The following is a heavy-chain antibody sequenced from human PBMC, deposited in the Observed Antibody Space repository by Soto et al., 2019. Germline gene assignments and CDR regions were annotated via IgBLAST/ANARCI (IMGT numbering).Heavy chain of an antibody. CDR2: IKQDGSEK. Sequence: PGGSLRLSCAASGFTFSSYWMSWVRQAPGKGLEWVANIKQDGSEKYYVDSVKGRFTISRDNAKNSLYLQMNSLRAEDTAVYYCARVRLPWFGEPPDAFDIWGQGTMVTVS. V-gene: IGHV3-7*01. D-gene: IGHD3-10*01. J-gene: IGHJ3*02. CDR1: GFTFSSYW. CDR3: ARVRLPWFGEPPDAFDI.